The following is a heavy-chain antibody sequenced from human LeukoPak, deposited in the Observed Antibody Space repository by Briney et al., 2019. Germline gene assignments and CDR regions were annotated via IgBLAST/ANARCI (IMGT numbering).Heavy chain of an antibody. CDR1: GYSFTSYW. D-gene: IGHD3-22*01. CDR3: ARLLYHFDSSGSYYAPKAFDI. J-gene: IGHJ3*02. V-gene: IGHV5-51*01. Sequence: GESLKISCKGSGYSFTSYWIGWVRQMPGKGLEWMGIIYPGDSDTRYSPSFQGQVTISADKSISTAYLQWSSLKASDTAIYYCARLLYHFDSSGSYYAPKAFDIWGQGTMVTVSS. CDR2: IYPGDSDT.